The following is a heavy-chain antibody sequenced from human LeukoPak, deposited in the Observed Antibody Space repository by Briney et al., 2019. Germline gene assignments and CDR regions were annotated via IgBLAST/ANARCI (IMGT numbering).Heavy chain of an antibody. CDR2: IIPIFGTA. CDR1: GGTFSSYA. V-gene: IGHV1-69*05. J-gene: IGHJ6*03. CDR3: ARAQGHYDFWSGYYPSVVDYYMDV. Sequence: SVKVSCKASGGTFSSYAISWVRQAPGQGLEWMGGIIPIFGTAHYAQKFQGRVTITTDESTSTAYMELSSLRSEDTAVYYCARAQGHYDFWSGYYPSVVDYYMDVWGKGTTVTVSS. D-gene: IGHD3-3*01.